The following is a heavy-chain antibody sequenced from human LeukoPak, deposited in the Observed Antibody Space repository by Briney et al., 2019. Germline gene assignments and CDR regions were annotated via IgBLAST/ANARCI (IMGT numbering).Heavy chain of an antibody. CDR1: GGTFSSYA. D-gene: IGHD7-27*01. CDR2: IIPIFGTA. J-gene: IGHJ1*01. Sequence: ASVKVSCKASGGTFSSYAISWVRQAPGQGLEWMGGIIPIFGTANYAQKFQGRVTITADESTSTAYMELSSLRAEDTAVYYCARHGDAEYFQHWGQGTLVTISS. CDR3: ARHGDAEYFQH. V-gene: IGHV1-69*01.